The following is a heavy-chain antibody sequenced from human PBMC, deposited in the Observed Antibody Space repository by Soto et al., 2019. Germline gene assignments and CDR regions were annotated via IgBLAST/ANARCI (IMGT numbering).Heavy chain of an antibody. D-gene: IGHD5-18*01. Sequence: QVQLVESGGGVVQPGRSLRLSCAASGLTFSSYGMHWVRQAPGKGLEWVAVIWYDGSNKYYADSVKGRFTISRDNSKNTLYLQMNSLRAEDTAVYYCARGSTWIQLWFPFDYWGQGTLVTVSS. CDR2: IWYDGSNK. V-gene: IGHV3-33*01. J-gene: IGHJ4*02. CDR3: ARGSTWIQLWFPFDY. CDR1: GLTFSSYG.